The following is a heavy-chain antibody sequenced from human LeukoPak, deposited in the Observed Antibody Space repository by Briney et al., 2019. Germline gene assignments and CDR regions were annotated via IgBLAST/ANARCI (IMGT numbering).Heavy chain of an antibody. CDR1: GFTFSSYS. Sequence: SGGSLRLSCAASGFTFSSYSMNWVRQAPGKGLEWVSYISSSGSIIYYADSVKGRFTISRDNAKNSLYLQMNSLRAEDTAVYYCARDRYSGSYPLDYWGQGTLVTVSS. CDR2: ISSSGSII. V-gene: IGHV3-48*04. J-gene: IGHJ4*02. CDR3: ARDRYSGSYPLDY. D-gene: IGHD1-26*01.